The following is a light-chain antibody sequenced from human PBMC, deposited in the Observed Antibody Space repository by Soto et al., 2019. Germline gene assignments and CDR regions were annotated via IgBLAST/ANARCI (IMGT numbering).Light chain of an antibody. Sequence: DIQLTQSPSFLSASLGDRVTITCRASQGISNYLAWYQQKPGKAPNLLIHTASSLQTGVPSRFRGSGSGTECTLTISSLQPEDFETYYCQQRHSYPITFGQGTRLEIK. CDR2: TAS. CDR1: QGISNY. J-gene: IGKJ5*01. CDR3: QQRHSYPIT. V-gene: IGKV1-9*01.